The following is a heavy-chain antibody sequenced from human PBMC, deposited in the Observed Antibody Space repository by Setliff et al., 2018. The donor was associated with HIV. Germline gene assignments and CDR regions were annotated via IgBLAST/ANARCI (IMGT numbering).Heavy chain of an antibody. CDR1: GGSIISEISW. J-gene: IGHJ4*02. CDR3: AKDDPLFEY. V-gene: IGHV4-61*09. Sequence: SETLSLTCTVSGGSIISEISWWAWIRQPAGKGPEWLGQIYMRGGTDYNPSLEGRVTISLDTSKNQFSLKLTSVTAADTAVYYCAKDDPLFEYWGQGALVTVSS. CDR2: IYMRGGT.